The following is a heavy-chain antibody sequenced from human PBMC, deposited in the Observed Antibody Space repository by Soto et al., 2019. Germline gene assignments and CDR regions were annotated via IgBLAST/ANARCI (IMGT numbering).Heavy chain of an antibody. V-gene: IGHV3-7*01. D-gene: IGHD2-2*01. J-gene: IGHJ3*02. Sequence: GGSLRLSCAASGFTFSSYWMSWVRQAPGKGLEWVANIKQDGSEKYYVDSVKGRFTISRDNAKNSLYLQMNSLRAEDTAVHYCARAWPHLGYCSSTSCPHDAFDIWGQGTMVTVSS. CDR3: ARAWPHLGYCSSTSCPHDAFDI. CDR2: IKQDGSEK. CDR1: GFTFSSYW.